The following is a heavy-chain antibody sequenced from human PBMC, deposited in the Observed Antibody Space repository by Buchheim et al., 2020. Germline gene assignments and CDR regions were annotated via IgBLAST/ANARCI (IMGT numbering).Heavy chain of an antibody. CDR2: ISYDGSNK. CDR1: GFTFSSYA. J-gene: IGHJ4*02. V-gene: IGHV3-30*04. Sequence: QVQLVESGGGVVQPGRSLRLSCAASGFTFSSYAMHWVRQAPGKGLEWVAVISYDGSNKYYADSVKGGFTISRDNSKNKLYLQMSSLRAEDTAVYYCARDDYSSAYDYWGQGTL. CDR3: ARDDYSSAYDY. D-gene: IGHD6-19*01.